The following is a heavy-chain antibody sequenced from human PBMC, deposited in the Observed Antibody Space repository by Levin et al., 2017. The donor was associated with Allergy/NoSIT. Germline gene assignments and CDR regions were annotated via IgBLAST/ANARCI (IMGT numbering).Heavy chain of an antibody. CDR3: ARGGMLGTAETFDF. J-gene: IGHJ3*01. Sequence: ASVKVSCKTSGYTLTGYYMHWVRQAPGQGLEWMAWINPNSGATNYAQKFQGRVTVTRDTSISTAYMDLRRLRSDDTAVYYCARGGMLGTAETFDFWGQGTMVTVSS. D-gene: IGHD2-21*02. CDR1: GYTLTGYY. CDR2: INPNSGAT. V-gene: IGHV1-2*02.